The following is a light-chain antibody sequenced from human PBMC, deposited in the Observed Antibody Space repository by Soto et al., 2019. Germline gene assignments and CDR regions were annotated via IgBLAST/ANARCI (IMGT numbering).Light chain of an antibody. CDR2: DDR. V-gene: IGLV3-21*02. CDR1: NIGGRS. Sequence: ELTQPPSVSVAPGQTARITCGGSNIGGRSVHWYQQKPGQAPILVVYDDRDRPSGIPERFSGSNSGNTATLTISRVEVGDEADYYCQVWDSSSDHWVFGGGTKVTVL. J-gene: IGLJ3*02. CDR3: QVWDSSSDHWV.